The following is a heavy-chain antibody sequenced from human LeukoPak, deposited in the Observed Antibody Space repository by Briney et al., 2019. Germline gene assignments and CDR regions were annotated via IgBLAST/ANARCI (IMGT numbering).Heavy chain of an antibody. CDR3: ARVAVTTSDAFDI. D-gene: IGHD4-17*01. J-gene: IGHJ3*02. V-gene: IGHV3-48*01. CDR2: ISSSSSTI. CDR1: GFTFSSYS. Sequence: GGSLRLSCAASGFTFSSYSMNWVRQAPGKGLEWVSYISSSSSTIYYADSVKGRFTISRDNAKNSLYLQMNSLRAEDTAVYYCARVAVTTSDAFDIWGQGTMVTVSS.